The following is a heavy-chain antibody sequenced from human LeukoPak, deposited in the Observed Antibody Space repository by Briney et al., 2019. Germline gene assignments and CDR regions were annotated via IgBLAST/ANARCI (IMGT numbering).Heavy chain of an antibody. CDR1: GFTFSTYA. V-gene: IGHV3-33*01. D-gene: IGHD3-16*02. J-gene: IGHJ1*01. CDR2: IWYDGSEQ. Sequence: GGSLRLSCAASGFTFSTYAIHWARQAPGKGLEWVAVIWYDGSEQYYADSVKGRFIISRDNSKSTSDLQMNSLRAEDTAVYYYAREGDSRWGELSPWGQGTLVTVSA. CDR3: AREGDSRWGELSP.